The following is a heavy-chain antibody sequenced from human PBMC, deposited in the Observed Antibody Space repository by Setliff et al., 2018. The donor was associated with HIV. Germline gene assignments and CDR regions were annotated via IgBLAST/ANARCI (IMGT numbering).Heavy chain of an antibody. CDR2: INQNGREK. D-gene: IGHD3-22*01. CDR3: AGSRGYFVKAE. J-gene: IGHJ4*02. V-gene: IGHV3-7*01. Sequence: LRLSCAASXFTSGFTFTNYWMSWVRQAPGKGLEWVANINQNGREKYYVDSVKGRFTISRDNAKDSLYLQMNSLRGEDTAVYYCAGSRGYFVKAEWGQGTLVTVSS. CDR1: XFTSGFTFTNYW.